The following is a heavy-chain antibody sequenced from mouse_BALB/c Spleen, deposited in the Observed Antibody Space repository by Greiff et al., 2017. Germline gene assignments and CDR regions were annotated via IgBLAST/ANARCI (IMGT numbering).Heavy chain of an antibody. Sequence: QVQLKQPGAELVRPGASVKLSCKASGYTFTSYWINWVKQRPGQGLEWIGNIYPSDSYTNYNQKFKDKATLTVDKSSSTAYMQLSSPTSEDSAVYYCTRGTRYFDYWGQGTTLTVSS. J-gene: IGHJ2*01. CDR3: TRGTRYFDY. CDR1: GYTFTSYW. V-gene: IGHV1-69*02. D-gene: IGHD3-3*01. CDR2: IYPSDSYT.